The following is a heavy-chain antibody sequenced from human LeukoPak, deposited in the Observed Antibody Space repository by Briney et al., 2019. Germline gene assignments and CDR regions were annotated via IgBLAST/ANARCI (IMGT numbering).Heavy chain of an antibody. V-gene: IGHV3-23*01. D-gene: IGHD3-10*01. CDR1: GFTFSSYA. Sequence: GGSLRLSCAVSGFTFSSYAMSWVRQAPGKGLEWVSVISNSGGSTFYADSVKGRFTISRDNSKNTLYLQMNSLRAEDTAVYYCAKRASGSGTSLYYFDYWGQGTLVTVSS. CDR3: AKRASGSGTSLYYFDY. J-gene: IGHJ4*02. CDR2: ISNSGGST.